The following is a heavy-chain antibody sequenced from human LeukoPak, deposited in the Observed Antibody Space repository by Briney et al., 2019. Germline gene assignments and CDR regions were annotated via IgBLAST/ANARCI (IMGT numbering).Heavy chain of an antibody. Sequence: GASVKVSCKASGYTFTGYYMHWVRQAPGQGLEWMGWINPNSGGTNYAQKFQGRVTMTRDTSISTAYMELSRLRSDDTAVYYCARESLPGVVVAGPYVDYWGQGTLVTVSS. CDR3: ARESLPGVVVAGPYVDY. CDR2: INPNSGGT. CDR1: GYTFTGYY. J-gene: IGHJ4*02. D-gene: IGHD2-15*01. V-gene: IGHV1-2*02.